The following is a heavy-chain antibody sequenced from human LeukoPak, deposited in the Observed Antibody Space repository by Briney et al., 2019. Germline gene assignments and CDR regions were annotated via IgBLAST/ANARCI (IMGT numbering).Heavy chain of an antibody. CDR1: GGSISSGNYY. Sequence: SETLSLTCTVSGGSISSGNYYWAWIRQPAGKALKWIGRIYTSGSTNYNPSFTSRVTISIDTSKNQFSLKLSSVTAADTAVYYCARGGHQDSSGYYYERVAFDIWGQGTMVTVSS. D-gene: IGHD3-22*01. V-gene: IGHV4-61*02. J-gene: IGHJ3*02. CDR2: IYTSGST. CDR3: ARGGHQDSSGYYYERVAFDI.